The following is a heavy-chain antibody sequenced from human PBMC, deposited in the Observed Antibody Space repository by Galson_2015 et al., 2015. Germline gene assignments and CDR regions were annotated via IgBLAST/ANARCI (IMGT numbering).Heavy chain of an antibody. V-gene: IGHV4-39*01. Sequence: LSLTCSVSGGSISSSDYYWGWIRQPPGKGLEWIGNIYYSGSTYYNPSLKSRVTISVDTSKNQFSLRLRSVTAADTAVYYCARAGLRWPHYYLDYWGQGTLVTVSS. CDR1: GGSISSSDYY. J-gene: IGHJ4*02. CDR3: ARAGLRWPHYYLDY. D-gene: IGHD4-23*01. CDR2: IYYSGST.